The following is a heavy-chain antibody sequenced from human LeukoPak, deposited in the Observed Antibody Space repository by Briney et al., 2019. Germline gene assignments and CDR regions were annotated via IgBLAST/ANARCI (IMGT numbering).Heavy chain of an antibody. J-gene: IGHJ4*02. V-gene: IGHV4-4*07. Sequence: TSETLSLTCTVSGGSISSYYWSWIRQPAGKGLEWIGRIYTSGSTNYNPSLKSRVTMSVDTSKNQFSLKLSSVTAADTAVYYCARGPVEMATIDSPFDCWGQGTLVTVSS. CDR1: GGSISSYY. CDR3: ARGPVEMATIDSPFDC. D-gene: IGHD5-24*01. CDR2: IYTSGST.